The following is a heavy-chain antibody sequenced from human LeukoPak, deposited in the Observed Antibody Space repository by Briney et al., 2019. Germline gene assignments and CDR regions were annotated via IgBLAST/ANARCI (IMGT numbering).Heavy chain of an antibody. V-gene: IGHV3-23*01. J-gene: IGHJ4*02. D-gene: IGHD3-22*01. CDR3: TKHMSVTNYYYD. CDR1: GFTVSSNY. Sequence: PGGSLRLSCAASGFTVSSNYMSWLRQAPGKGLEWVSSITGSGVTTYYTDSVKGRFTISRDNSRNTLYLQMSSLRAEDTALYYCTKHMSVTNYYYDWGQGTLVTVSS. CDR2: ITGSGVTT.